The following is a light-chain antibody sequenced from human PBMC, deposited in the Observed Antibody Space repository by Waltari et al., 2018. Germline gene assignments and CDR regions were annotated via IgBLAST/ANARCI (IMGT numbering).Light chain of an antibody. CDR1: QTMNNND. J-gene: IGKJ4*01. CDR2: GAS. Sequence: IVLTQSTDPLSLTPGHRATLTCPASQTMNNNDLFWYQQKPGQATRLLTHGASSRATGFPDRFSGSGSGTDFTLTISRLEPEDVAVYYCQQYDGSILTFGGGTKVEI. V-gene: IGKV3-20*01. CDR3: QQYDGSILT.